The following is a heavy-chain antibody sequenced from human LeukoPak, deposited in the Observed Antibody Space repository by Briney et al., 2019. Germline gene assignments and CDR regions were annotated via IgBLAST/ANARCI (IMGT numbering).Heavy chain of an antibody. CDR1: GFTFSDYY. D-gene: IGHD1-1*01. J-gene: IGHJ6*03. CDR2: ISSSGSTI. Sequence: PGGSLRLSCAASGFTFSDYYMSWIRQAPGKGLEWVSYISSSGSTIYYADSVKGRFTISRDNSKNTLYLQMNSLRAEDTAVYYCAKGPYELAYYYYYMDVWGKGTTVTVSS. CDR3: AKGPYELAYYYYYMDV. V-gene: IGHV3-11*04.